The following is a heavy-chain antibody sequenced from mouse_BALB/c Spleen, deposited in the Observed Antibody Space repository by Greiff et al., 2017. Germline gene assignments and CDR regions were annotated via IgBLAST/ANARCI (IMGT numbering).Heavy chain of an antibody. CDR1: GFSLTSYG. Sequence: QVQLKESGPGLVAPSQSLSITCTVSGFSLTSYGVHWVRQPPGKGLEWLGVIWAGGSTNYNSALMSRLSISKDNSKSQVFLKMNSLQTDDTAMYYCARGLITTVVALDYWGQGTTLTVSS. CDR3: ARGLITTVVALDY. V-gene: IGHV2-9*02. J-gene: IGHJ2*01. CDR2: IWAGGST. D-gene: IGHD1-1*01.